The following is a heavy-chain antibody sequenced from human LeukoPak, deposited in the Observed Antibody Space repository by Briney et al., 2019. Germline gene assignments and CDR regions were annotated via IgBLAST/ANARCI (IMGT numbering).Heavy chain of an antibody. J-gene: IGHJ6*04. CDR3: AELGITMIGGV. CDR1: GFTFSSYW. Sequence: GGSLRLSCAASGFTFSSYWMNWVRQAPGKGLEWVSYISSSGSTIYYADSVKGRFTISRDNAKNSLYLQINSLRAEDTAVYYCAELGITMIGGVWGKGTTVTISS. D-gene: IGHD3-10*02. CDR2: ISSSGSTI. V-gene: IGHV3-48*03.